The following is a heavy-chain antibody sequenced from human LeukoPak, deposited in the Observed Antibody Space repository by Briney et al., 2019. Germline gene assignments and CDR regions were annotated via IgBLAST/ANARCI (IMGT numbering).Heavy chain of an antibody. CDR1: GGSFSGYY. CDR2: INYSGST. J-gene: IGHJ4*02. Sequence: SETLSLTCAVYGGSFSGYYWSWIRQPPGKGLEWIGEINYSGSTNYNPSLKSRVTISVDTSKNQFSLKLSSVTAADTAVYYCARGVCSGGSCYYEWNYWGQGTLVTVSS. CDR3: ARGVCSGGSCYYEWNY. D-gene: IGHD2-15*01. V-gene: IGHV4-34*01.